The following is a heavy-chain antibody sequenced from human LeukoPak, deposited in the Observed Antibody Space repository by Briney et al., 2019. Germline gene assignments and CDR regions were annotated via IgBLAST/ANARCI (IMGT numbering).Heavy chain of an antibody. CDR2: INEGGNLK. CDR1: GFSFSAHW. J-gene: IGHJ4*02. Sequence: GGSLRLSCAASGFSFSAHWMTWVRQAPGKGLEWVANINEGGNLKYYVDSVKGRFTISRDNTKNSLYLQMNTLRAEDTAVYYCARVGKSGWDFDHWGQGTRVTAS. D-gene: IGHD6-19*01. CDR3: ARVGKSGWDFDH. V-gene: IGHV3-7*01.